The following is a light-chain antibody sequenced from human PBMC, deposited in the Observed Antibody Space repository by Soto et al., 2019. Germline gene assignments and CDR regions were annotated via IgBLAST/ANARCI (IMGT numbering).Light chain of an antibody. CDR2: WAS. Sequence: DTVMTQSPDSLAVSLGERATINCKSSQSVFHSANNMNYLAWYQQKPGQSPKLLISWASIRDSGVPVRFSGSGSGTDLTLTINSLQAEDAAVNYFQQFYNTTPYTFGQGTRLEIK. CDR1: QSVFHSANNMNY. V-gene: IGKV4-1*01. CDR3: QQFYNTTPYT. J-gene: IGKJ2*01.